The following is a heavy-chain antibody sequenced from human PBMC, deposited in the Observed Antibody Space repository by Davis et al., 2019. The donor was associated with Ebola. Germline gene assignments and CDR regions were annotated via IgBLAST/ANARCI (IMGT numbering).Heavy chain of an antibody. V-gene: IGHV4-34*01. CDR1: GGSFSGYY. Sequence: MPGGSLRLSCAVYGGSFSGYYWSWIRQPPGKGLEWIGEINHSGSTNYNPSLKSRVTISVDTSKNQFSLKLSSVTAADTAVYYCARFPVINYYYYGMDVWGKGTTVTVSS. J-gene: IGHJ6*04. CDR2: INHSGST. D-gene: IGHD3-10*01. CDR3: ARFPVINYYYYGMDV.